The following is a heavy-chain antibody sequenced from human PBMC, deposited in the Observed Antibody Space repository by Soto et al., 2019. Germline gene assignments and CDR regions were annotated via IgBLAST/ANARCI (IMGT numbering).Heavy chain of an antibody. CDR3: ARGGAMGVDY. J-gene: IGHJ4*02. CDR2: IDGAAATT. CDR1: GFTFNNKW. D-gene: IGHD1-26*01. V-gene: IGHV3-74*01. Sequence: DVQLVESGGGLVRPGESLRLSCTASGFTFNNKWMHWVRQAPGKGLVWLSRIDGAAATTNYADSVKGRFTISRDNAKNIVFLHVNGLTGEDTAVYYCARGGAMGVDYWGQGTLVTVSS.